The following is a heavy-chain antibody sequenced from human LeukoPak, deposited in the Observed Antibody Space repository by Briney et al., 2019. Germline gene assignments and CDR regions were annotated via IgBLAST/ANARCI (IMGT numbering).Heavy chain of an antibody. J-gene: IGHJ3*02. CDR2: INPNSGGA. V-gene: IGHV1-2*02. CDR1: GYTFTGYY. CDR3: ARASGDDAFDI. Sequence: ASVKVSCKASGYTFTGYYMHWVRQAPGQGLEWMGWINPNSGGANYAQKFQGRVTMTRDTSISTAYMELGRLRSDDTAVYYCARASGDDAFDIWGQGTMVTVSS. D-gene: IGHD1-26*01.